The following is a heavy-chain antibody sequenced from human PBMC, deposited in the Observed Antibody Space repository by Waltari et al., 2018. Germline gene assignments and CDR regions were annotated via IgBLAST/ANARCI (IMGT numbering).Heavy chain of an antibody. CDR3: ATEAVPQLRNWFDP. V-gene: IGHV1-24*01. D-gene: IGHD1-1*01. CDR1: GFTFSSYG. CDR2: FDPEDGET. Sequence: QVQLVESGGGVVQPGRSLRLSCAASGFTFSSYGMHWVRQAPGKGLEWMGGFDPEDGETIYAQKFQGRVTMTEDTSTDTAYMELSSLRSEDTAVYYCATEAVPQLRNWFDPWGQGTLVTVSS. J-gene: IGHJ5*02.